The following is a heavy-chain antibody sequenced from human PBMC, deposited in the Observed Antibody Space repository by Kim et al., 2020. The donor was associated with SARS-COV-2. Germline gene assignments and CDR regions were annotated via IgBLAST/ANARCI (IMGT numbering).Heavy chain of an antibody. CDR3: AKDMEQLVRGAFDI. J-gene: IGHJ3*02. D-gene: IGHD6-13*01. Sequence: ADYRKGRLTISRDTAKNSLYLQMNSLRAEDTALYYCAKDMEQLVRGAFDIWGQGTMVTVSS. V-gene: IGHV3-9*01.